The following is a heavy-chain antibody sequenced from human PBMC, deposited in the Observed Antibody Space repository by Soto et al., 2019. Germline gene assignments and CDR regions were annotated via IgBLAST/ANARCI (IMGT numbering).Heavy chain of an antibody. J-gene: IGHJ4*02. V-gene: IGHV3-7*01. CDR1: GFTFSSYW. D-gene: IGHD3-22*01. CDR3: ARDRTGRPRFSMIVVVPG. CDR2: IKQDGSEK. Sequence: PGGSLRLSCAASGFTFSSYWMSWVRQAPGKGLEWVANIKQDGSEKYYVDSVKGRFTISRDNAKNSLYLQMNSLRAEDTAVYYCARDRTGRPRFSMIVVVPGWGQGTLVTVSS.